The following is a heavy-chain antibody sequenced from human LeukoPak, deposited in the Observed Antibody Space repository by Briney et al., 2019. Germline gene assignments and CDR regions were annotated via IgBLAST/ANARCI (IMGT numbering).Heavy chain of an antibody. D-gene: IGHD3-3*01. CDR1: GFTFSSYA. CDR3: AKGDDFWSGYFDY. Sequence: GGSLRLSCAASGFTFSSYAMSWVRQAPGKGLEWVSAISGSGGSTYYADSVKGRVTISRDNYKNTLYLQMNSLRAEDTAVYYCAKGDDFWSGYFDYWGQGTLVTVSS. CDR2: ISGSGGST. J-gene: IGHJ4*02. V-gene: IGHV3-23*01.